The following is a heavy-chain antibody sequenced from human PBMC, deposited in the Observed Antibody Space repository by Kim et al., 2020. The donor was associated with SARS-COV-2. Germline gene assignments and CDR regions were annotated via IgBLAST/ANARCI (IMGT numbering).Heavy chain of an antibody. CDR3: ARGSLHCSSTSCYFDY. CDR1: GGSFSGYY. CDR2: INHSGST. D-gene: IGHD2-2*01. V-gene: IGHV4-34*01. Sequence: SETLSLTCAVYGGSFSGYYWSWIRQPPGKGLEWIGEINHSGSTNYNPSLKSRVTISVDTSKNQFSLKLSSVTAADTAVYYCARGSLHCSSTSCYFDYWC. J-gene: IGHJ4*03.